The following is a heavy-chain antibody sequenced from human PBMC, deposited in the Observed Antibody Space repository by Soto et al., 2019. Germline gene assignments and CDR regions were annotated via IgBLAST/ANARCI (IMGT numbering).Heavy chain of an antibody. CDR3: AKEVGDCSSTSCRLFYYYYYSLDV. CDR2: ISYDGSNK. CDR1: GCTFSSYG. J-gene: IGHJ6*02. V-gene: IGHV3-30*18. D-gene: IGHD2-2*01. Sequence: QVQLVESGGGVVQPGRSLRLSCAASGCTFSSYGMHWVRQAPGKGLEWVAVISYDGSNKYYADSVKGRFTISRDNSKNKLYLQMNSLRAEHTAVYYCAKEVGDCSSTSCRLFYYYYYSLDVWGQGPTVTVSS.